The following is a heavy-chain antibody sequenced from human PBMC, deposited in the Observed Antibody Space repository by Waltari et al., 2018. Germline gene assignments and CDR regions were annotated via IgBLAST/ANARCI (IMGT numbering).Heavy chain of an antibody. J-gene: IGHJ4*02. Sequence: EVTLVESGGGLVKPGGSLRLSCAASGFTFSSYTVHWVRQAPGKGLEGSSSITRISGYIYYADSVKGRFTISRDNAQNSLYLQMNSLTAEDTGVYYCARDKAVAGTGNFDYWGQGNLVTVSS. V-gene: IGHV3-21*03. CDR1: GFTFSSYT. D-gene: IGHD6-19*01. CDR2: ITRISGYI. CDR3: ARDKAVAGTGNFDY.